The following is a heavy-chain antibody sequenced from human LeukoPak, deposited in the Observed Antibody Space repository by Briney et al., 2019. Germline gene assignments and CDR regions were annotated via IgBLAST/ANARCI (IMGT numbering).Heavy chain of an antibody. CDR2: IRPDGSEQ. CDR3: ARSGNLDVYGLDV. J-gene: IGHJ6*02. D-gene: IGHD5-12*01. Sequence: PGGSLRLSCEASGFSFNTYWMIWVRQAPGKGLEWVADIRPDGSEQYYLGSVKGRFTISRDNAKDSLYLEMNSLRPEDRAVYYCARSGNLDVYGLDVWGQGTTVTVFS. V-gene: IGHV3-7*01. CDR1: GFSFNTYW.